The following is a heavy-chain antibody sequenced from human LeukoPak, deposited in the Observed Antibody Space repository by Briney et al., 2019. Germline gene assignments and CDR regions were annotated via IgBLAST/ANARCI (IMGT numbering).Heavy chain of an antibody. V-gene: IGHV4-38-2*02. CDR2: IYYSGST. D-gene: IGHD3-9*01. J-gene: IGHJ4*02. Sequence: SETLSLTCTVSGYSISSGYYWGWIRQPPGKGLEWIGSIYYSGSTYYNPSLKSRVTISVDTSKNQFSLKLSSVTAADTAVYYCARGHYDILTGYYTPFDYWGQGTLVTVSS. CDR3: ARGHYDILTGYYTPFDY. CDR1: GYSISSGYY.